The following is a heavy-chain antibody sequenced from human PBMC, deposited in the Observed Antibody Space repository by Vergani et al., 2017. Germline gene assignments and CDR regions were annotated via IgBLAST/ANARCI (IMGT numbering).Heavy chain of an antibody. Sequence: QVQLVQSGAEVKKPGASVKVSCKASGYTFTSYYMHWVRQAPGQGLEWMGISNPSGGSTSYAQKFQGRVTMTRDTSTSTVYMELSSLRSEDTAVYYCARDMADYYDSSGYYSDWGQGTLVTVSS. J-gene: IGHJ4*02. D-gene: IGHD3-22*01. V-gene: IGHV1-46*01. CDR1: GYTFTSYY. CDR2: SNPSGGST. CDR3: ARDMADYYDSSGYYSD.